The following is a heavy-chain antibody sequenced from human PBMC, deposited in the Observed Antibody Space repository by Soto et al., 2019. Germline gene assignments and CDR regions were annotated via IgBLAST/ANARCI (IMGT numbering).Heavy chain of an antibody. V-gene: IGHV3-23*01. CDR3: AKESTMTSRGSFDY. Sequence: EVQLLESGGGLVQPGGSLRLSCAASGFTFNNYAMNWVRQAPGKGLEWVSGITGGGSTTFYADSVKGRFTISRDNPDDTLYLQVNGLRAGDTALYYCAKESTMTSRGSFDYWGRGTLVTVSS. D-gene: IGHD6-19*01. CDR1: GFTFNNYA. J-gene: IGHJ4*02. CDR2: ITGGGSTT.